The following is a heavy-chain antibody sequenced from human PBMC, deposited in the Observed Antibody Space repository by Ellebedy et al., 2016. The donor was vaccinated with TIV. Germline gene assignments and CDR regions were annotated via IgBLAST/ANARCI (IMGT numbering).Heavy chain of an antibody. Sequence: ASVKVSCXASGYTFTSYDINWVRQATGQGLEWMGWMNPNSGNTGYAQKFQGRVTMTRNTSISTAYMELSSLRSEDTAVYYCARGSMIVGDAFDIWGQGTMVTVSS. D-gene: IGHD3-22*01. CDR1: GYTFTSYD. J-gene: IGHJ3*02. CDR2: MNPNSGNT. CDR3: ARGSMIVGDAFDI. V-gene: IGHV1-8*01.